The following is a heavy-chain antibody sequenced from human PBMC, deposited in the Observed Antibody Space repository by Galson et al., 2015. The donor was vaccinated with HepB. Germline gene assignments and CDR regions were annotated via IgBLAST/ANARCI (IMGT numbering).Heavy chain of an antibody. J-gene: IGHJ4*02. D-gene: IGHD2-15*01. Sequence: SLRLSCAASGFTFSSSSMNWVRQAPGKGLEWVSSISSRSGYIYYADSVKGRFTISRDNAKNSLYLQMNGLRAEDTAVYYCASTTDYSDFHHWGQGTLVTVSP. CDR1: GFTFSSSS. V-gene: IGHV3-21*01. CDR2: ISSRSGYI. CDR3: ASTTDYSDFHH.